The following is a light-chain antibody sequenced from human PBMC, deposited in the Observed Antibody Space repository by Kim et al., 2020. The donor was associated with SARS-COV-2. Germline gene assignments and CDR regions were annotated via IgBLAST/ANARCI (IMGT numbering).Light chain of an antibody. CDR1: TSNIGSRT. V-gene: IGLV1-44*01. Sequence: QSVLTQPPAASGTPGQRVTISCSGSTSNIGSRTVNWYQQLPGTAPKLLIYSTNQRPAGVPDRFSGSKSGTSASLAISGLQSEDEADYYCAAWDDSLNGLFGGGTQLTVL. CDR2: STN. CDR3: AAWDDSLNGL. J-gene: IGLJ2*01.